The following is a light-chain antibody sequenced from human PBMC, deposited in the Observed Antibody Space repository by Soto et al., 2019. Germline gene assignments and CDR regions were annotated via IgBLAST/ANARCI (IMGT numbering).Light chain of an antibody. CDR2: EVT. V-gene: IGLV2-14*01. J-gene: IGLJ3*02. CDR1: SSDVGGHNF. Sequence: QSALTQPASVSGSPGQSITISCTGTSSDVGGHNFVSWFQQHPGKAPKLMIYEVTNRPSGVSARFSASKSGNTASLTISGLQAEDEADYYCISYTRSYTGVFGGGTKLTVL. CDR3: ISYTRSYTGV.